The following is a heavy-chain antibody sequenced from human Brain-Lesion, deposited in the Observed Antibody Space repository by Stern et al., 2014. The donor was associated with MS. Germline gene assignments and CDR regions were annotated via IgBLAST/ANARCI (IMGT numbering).Heavy chain of an antibody. J-gene: IGHJ4*02. CDR1: GGPIGRSSYY. CDR3: ARGAGVFDS. CDR2: IFYTGST. Sequence: VQLVESGPGLVKPSETLSLTCTVSGGPIGRSSYYWGWIRQPPGKGLEWIGNIFYTGSTFYDQYLKRRVTISVDTSKHHFLLCLNSGTAADTAVYYCARGAGVFDSWGQGTLVTVSP. V-gene: IGHV4-39*02. D-gene: IGHD6-19*01.